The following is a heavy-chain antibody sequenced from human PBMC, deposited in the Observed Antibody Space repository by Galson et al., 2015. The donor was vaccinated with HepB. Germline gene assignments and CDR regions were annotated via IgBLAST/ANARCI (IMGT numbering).Heavy chain of an antibody. CDR3: AREGEYSSSWAWFDP. CDR1: GDSVSSNSAA. D-gene: IGHD6-13*01. CDR2: TYYRSKWYN. V-gene: IGHV6-1*01. J-gene: IGHJ5*02. Sequence: CAISGDSVSSNSAAWNWIRQSPSRGLEWLGRTYYRSKWYNDYAVSVKSRITINPDTSKNQFSLQLNSVTPEDTAVYYCAREGEYSSSWAWFDPWGQGTLDTVSS.